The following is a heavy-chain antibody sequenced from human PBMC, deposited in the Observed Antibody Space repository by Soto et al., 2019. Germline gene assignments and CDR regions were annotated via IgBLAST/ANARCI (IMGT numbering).Heavy chain of an antibody. CDR3: ARDPDSSIPLDF. Sequence: GGSLRLSCAASGFTFSNYWIHWVRQTPGKGLVWVSHIKTDGTDIKYADSVKGRFTISRDNAKNTLYLQMNSLRAEDTAVYYCARDPDSSIPLDFWGQGTLVTVSS. J-gene: IGHJ4*02. CDR1: GFTFSNYW. V-gene: IGHV3-74*03. D-gene: IGHD3-22*01. CDR2: IKTDGTDI.